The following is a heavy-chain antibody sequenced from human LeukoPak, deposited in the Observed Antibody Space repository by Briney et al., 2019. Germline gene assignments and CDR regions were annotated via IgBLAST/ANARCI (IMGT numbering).Heavy chain of an antibody. CDR2: ISGSSSYI. D-gene: IGHD3-22*01. Sequence: GGPLRLSCAASGFTFSSYSMNWVRQAPGKGLEWVSSISGSSSYIYYADSVRGRFTISRDNAKNSLYLHMNSLRAEDAAVYYCATSHIDSSGYYYLGAFDIWGQGTMVTVSS. CDR1: GFTFSSYS. J-gene: IGHJ3*02. CDR3: ATSHIDSSGYYYLGAFDI. V-gene: IGHV3-21*01.